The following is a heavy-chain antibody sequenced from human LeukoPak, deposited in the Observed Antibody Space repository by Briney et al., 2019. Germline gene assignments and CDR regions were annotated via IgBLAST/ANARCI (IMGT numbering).Heavy chain of an antibody. Sequence: SETLSLTCTVSGGSISSYYWSWIRQPPGKGLEWIGYIYYSGSTNYNPSLKSRVTISVDTSKNQFSLKLSSVTAADTAVYYCARDRSGWRYFDYWGQGTLVTVSS. V-gene: IGHV4-59*01. J-gene: IGHJ4*02. D-gene: IGHD6-19*01. CDR3: ARDRSGWRYFDY. CDR2: IYYSGST. CDR1: GGSISSYY.